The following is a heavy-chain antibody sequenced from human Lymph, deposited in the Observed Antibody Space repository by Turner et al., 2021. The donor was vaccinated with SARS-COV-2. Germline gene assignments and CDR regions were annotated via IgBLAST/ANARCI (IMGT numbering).Heavy chain of an antibody. CDR3: ARGSGAGDY. CDR2: IWYDGSNK. J-gene: IGHJ4*02. Sequence: QVQLVESGGGVVQPGRSLRLSCAASGFTFSSYGMHWVRPAPGKGLECVAVIWYDGSNKYYADSVKGRFTISRDNSKNTLYLQMNSLRAEDTALYYCARGSGAGDYWGQGTLVTVSS. V-gene: IGHV3-33*01. D-gene: IGHD7-27*01. CDR1: GFTFSSYG.